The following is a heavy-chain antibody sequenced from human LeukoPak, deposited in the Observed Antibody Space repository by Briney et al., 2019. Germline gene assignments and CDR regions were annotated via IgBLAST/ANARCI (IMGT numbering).Heavy chain of an antibody. V-gene: IGHV4-38-2*01. Sequence: PSETLSLTCAVSGYSISSGYYWAWIRQPPGKGLEWIGSIYHSGSTYYNPSLKSRVTISVDTSKNQFSLKLSSVTAADTAVYYCARADVWGQGFDYWGQGTLVTVSS. CDR2: IYHSGST. CDR3: ARADVWGQGFDY. CDR1: GYSISSGYY. D-gene: IGHD3-16*01. J-gene: IGHJ4*02.